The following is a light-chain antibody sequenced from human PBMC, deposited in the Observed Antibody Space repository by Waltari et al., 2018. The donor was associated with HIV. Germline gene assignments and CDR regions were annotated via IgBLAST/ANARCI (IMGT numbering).Light chain of an antibody. CDR1: SSNIGRNF. J-gene: IGLJ2*01. V-gene: IGLV1-47*01. Sequence: QSVVTQPPSASGTPGQRVTISCSGGSSNIGRNFVYWYQQFPGKAPQLLIYRDNQRPSGVPDRFSGSKSGTSASLAISGLQSDDEASYHCATWEDSLNGVVFGGGTKLTVL. CDR2: RDN. CDR3: ATWEDSLNGVV.